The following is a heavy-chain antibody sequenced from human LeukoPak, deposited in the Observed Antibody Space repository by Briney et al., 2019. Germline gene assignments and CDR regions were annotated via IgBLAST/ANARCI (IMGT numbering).Heavy chain of an antibody. V-gene: IGHV1-69*04. CDR3: ARESRGTTGTQAIDY. CDR2: IIPILGIA. CDR1: GGTFSSYA. Sequence: SVKVSCKASGGTFSSYAISWVRQAPGQGLELMGRIIPILGIANYAQKFQGRVTITADKSTSTAYMELSSLRSEETAVYYCARESRGTTGTQAIDYWGQGNLVTVSS. J-gene: IGHJ4*02. D-gene: IGHD1-1*01.